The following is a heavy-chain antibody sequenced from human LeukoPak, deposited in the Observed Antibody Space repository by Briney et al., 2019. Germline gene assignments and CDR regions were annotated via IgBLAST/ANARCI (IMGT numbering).Heavy chain of an antibody. Sequence: SETLSLTCTVSGGSISSYYWSWIRQPPGKRLEWIGHIYYSGSTNYNPSLKSRVTISADTSKNQFSLKLSSVTAADTAVYYCAGRSSIWSGYQDTLYYFDSWGQGTLVTVSS. D-gene: IGHD3-3*01. V-gene: IGHV4-59*01. CDR3: AGRSSIWSGYQDTLYYFDS. CDR1: GGSISSYY. CDR2: IYYSGST. J-gene: IGHJ4*02.